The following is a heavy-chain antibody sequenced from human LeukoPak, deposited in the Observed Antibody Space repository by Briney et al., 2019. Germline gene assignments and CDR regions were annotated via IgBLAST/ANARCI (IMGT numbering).Heavy chain of an antibody. D-gene: IGHD1-26*01. V-gene: IGHV3-74*01. CDR3: ARDVGGAYYRWFDP. CDR2: INSDGDST. J-gene: IGHJ5*02. Sequence: GGSLRLSCAASGFTFSRFWMHWVRQAPGKGLVWVSRINSDGDSTSYADSVKGRFTISRDNAKNTLYLQMNSLRAEDTAVYYCARDVGGAYYRWFDPWGQGTLVTVSS. CDR1: GFTFSRFW.